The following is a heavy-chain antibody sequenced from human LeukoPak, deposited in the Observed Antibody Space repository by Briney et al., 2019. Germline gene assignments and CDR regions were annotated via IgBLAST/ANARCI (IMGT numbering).Heavy chain of an antibody. CDR3: ARDYVTPGITGTTSPLDY. Sequence: GGSLRLSCAASGFTVSTFAMSWVRQAPGKGLEWVSGIIENGYDKYYADSVKGRFTISRDNSKNTLYLQMNSLRADDTAVYYCARDYVTPGITGTTSPLDYWGQGILVSVSS. D-gene: IGHD1-7*01. V-gene: IGHV3-23*01. CDR1: GFTVSTFA. J-gene: IGHJ4*02. CDR2: IIENGYDK.